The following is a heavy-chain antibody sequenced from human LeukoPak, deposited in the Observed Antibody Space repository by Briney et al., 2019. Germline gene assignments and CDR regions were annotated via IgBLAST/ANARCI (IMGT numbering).Heavy chain of an antibody. CDR3: ARGRIVVVPYDAFDI. D-gene: IGHD2-15*01. J-gene: IGHJ3*02. CDR1: GYTFTGYY. CDR2: INPNSGGT. V-gene: IGHV1-2*02. Sequence: ASVTVSCKASGYTFTGYYMHWVRQAPGQGLEWMGWINPNSGGTNYAQKFQGRVTMTRDTSISTAYMELSRLRSDDTAVYYCARGRIVVVPYDAFDIWGQGTMVTVSS.